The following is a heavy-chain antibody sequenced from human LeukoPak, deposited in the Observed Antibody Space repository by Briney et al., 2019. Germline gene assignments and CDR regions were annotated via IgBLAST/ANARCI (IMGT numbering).Heavy chain of an antibody. J-gene: IGHJ4*02. Sequence: GGSLRLSCAASGFTFSSYAMSWVRQAPGEGLEWVSAISGSGGSTYYADSVKGRFTISRDNSNNTLYLQMNSLRAEDTAVYYCAKGISIVVVTALDYWGQGTLVTVSS. CDR2: ISGSGGST. V-gene: IGHV3-23*01. D-gene: IGHD2-21*02. CDR3: AKGISIVVVTALDY. CDR1: GFTFSSYA.